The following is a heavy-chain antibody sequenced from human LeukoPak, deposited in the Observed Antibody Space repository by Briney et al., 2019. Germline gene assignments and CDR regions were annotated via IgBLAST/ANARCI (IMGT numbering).Heavy chain of an antibody. CDR1: GFTVSRFW. J-gene: IGHJ3*02. Sequence: GGSLRLSCAASGFTVSRFWMTWVRQAPGKGLEWVANIKEDGTEKYCVDSLKGRFSISRDNATESLYLQMNSLRADDTAVYYCAREGYDLGAFDIWGQGTMVTVSS. CDR2: IKEDGTEK. CDR3: AREGYDLGAFDI. V-gene: IGHV3-7*03. D-gene: IGHD1-20*01.